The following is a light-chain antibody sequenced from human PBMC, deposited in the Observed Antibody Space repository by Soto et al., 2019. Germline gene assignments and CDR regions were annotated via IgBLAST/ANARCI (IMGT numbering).Light chain of an antibody. CDR1: QSVSSN. Sequence: EKVMTQSPATLSVSPGERATLSCRASQSVSSNLAWYQQKPGQAPRLLIYGASNRATDIPGRFSGSGSGTEFTLTISSLQSEDFATYYCQQYHGYSTFGQGTKLEIK. CDR3: QQYHGYST. CDR2: GAS. J-gene: IGKJ2*01. V-gene: IGKV3-15*01.